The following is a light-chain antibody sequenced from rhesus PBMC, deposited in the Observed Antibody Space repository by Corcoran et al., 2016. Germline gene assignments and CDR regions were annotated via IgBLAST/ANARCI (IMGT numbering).Light chain of an antibody. Sequence: EIVMTQSPATLSLSPGERATLSCRASPRVSSSLAWYQQKPGKAPKLLIYGASSRATGIQDRFSGRGSGTEFTLTISSLEPEDVEVYYCQQDDSWPRALTFGGGTKVDLK. CDR1: PRVSSS. CDR2: GAS. CDR3: QQDDSWPRALT. J-gene: IGKJ4*01. V-gene: IGKV3-42*01.